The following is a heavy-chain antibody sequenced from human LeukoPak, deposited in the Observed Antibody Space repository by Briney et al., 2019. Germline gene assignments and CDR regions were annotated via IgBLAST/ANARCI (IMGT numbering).Heavy chain of an antibody. Sequence: SGGSLRLSCAASGFTFSSYEMNWVRQAPGKGLEWVSYISDSGSAIYYADSVKGRFTISRDNAKNSLYLQMNSLRAEDTAVYYCARGGNYGWNWFDPWGQGTLVTVSS. CDR2: ISDSGSAI. D-gene: IGHD3-16*01. CDR1: GFTFSSYE. V-gene: IGHV3-48*03. J-gene: IGHJ5*02. CDR3: ARGGNYGWNWFDP.